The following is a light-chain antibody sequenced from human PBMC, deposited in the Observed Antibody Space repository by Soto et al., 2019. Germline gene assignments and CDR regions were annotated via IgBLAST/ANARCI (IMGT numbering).Light chain of an antibody. CDR3: QQYDNWPPRLS. CDR2: GAS. V-gene: IGKV3D-15*01. CDR1: QSISSY. J-gene: IGKJ4*01. Sequence: IVMTQSPATLSVSPGESVTLSCRASQSISSYLAWYQPRPGQPPRLLIYGASTKSTGVPTRFSGSGSGTDFILTISSLQSEDFAIYYCQQYDNWPPRLSFGGGTKVEIK.